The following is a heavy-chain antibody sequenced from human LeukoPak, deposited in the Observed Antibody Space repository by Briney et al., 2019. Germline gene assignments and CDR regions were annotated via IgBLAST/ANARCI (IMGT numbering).Heavy chain of an antibody. V-gene: IGHV3-7*01. J-gene: IGHJ4*02. CDR1: GFTFSNYW. CDR2: IKKDGTEK. D-gene: IGHD4-17*01. Sequence: GGSLRLSCAASGFTFSNYWMTWVRQAPGKGLEWVANIKKDGTEKYYVDSVRGRFTISRDNAKNSLYLQMNSLRAEDTAVYYCARDVVHGDYYFDYWGQGTLVTVSS. CDR3: ARDVVHGDYYFDY.